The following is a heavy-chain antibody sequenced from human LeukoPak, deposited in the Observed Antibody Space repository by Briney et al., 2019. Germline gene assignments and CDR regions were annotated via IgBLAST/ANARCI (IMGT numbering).Heavy chain of an antibody. Sequence: GGSLRLSCAASGLTVSNNYMSWVRQAPGKGLEWVSVIYSGGSTYYADSVKGRFTISRDSSKNTLYLQMNSLRAEDTAVYYCAGEGGSGSYYPPLGYWGQGTLVTVSS. CDR2: IYSGGST. J-gene: IGHJ4*02. V-gene: IGHV3-66*01. D-gene: IGHD3-10*01. CDR3: AGEGGSGSYYPPLGY. CDR1: GLTVSNNY.